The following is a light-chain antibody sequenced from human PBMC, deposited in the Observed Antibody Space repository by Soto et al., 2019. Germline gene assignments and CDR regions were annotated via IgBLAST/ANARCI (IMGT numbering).Light chain of an antibody. CDR3: QHPWT. CDR1: QSISSW. Sequence: DIQMTQSPSTLSASVGDRVTITCRVSQSISSWLAWYQQKPGKAPKLLIYDASSLESGVPSRFSGSGSGTEFTLTISSLQPDDFATYYCQHPWTFGQGTKVDIK. J-gene: IGKJ1*01. V-gene: IGKV1-5*01. CDR2: DAS.